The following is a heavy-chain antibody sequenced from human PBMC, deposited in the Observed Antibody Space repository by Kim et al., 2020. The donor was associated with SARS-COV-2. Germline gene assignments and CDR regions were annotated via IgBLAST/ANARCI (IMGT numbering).Heavy chain of an antibody. CDR1: GFSLNTGGVG. Sequence: SGPTLVNPTQTLTLTCTFSGFSLNTGGVGVGWIRQPPGKALAWLALVYLHDDERYSPSLKNRITITKDTSKNQVVLTMTNMDPVDTATYYCAHRILDEASLRDVLDLGGQETMVTVSS. V-gene: IGHV2-5*01. CDR3: AHRILDEASLRDVLDL. CDR2: VYLHDDE. D-gene: IGHD3-3*01. J-gene: IGHJ3*01.